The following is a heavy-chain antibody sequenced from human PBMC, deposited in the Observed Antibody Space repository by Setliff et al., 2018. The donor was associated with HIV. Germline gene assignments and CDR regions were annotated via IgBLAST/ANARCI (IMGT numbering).Heavy chain of an antibody. CDR2: INSDGSST. CDR3: ARVSHYYYGMDV. Sequence: VGSLRLSCAASGFTFSSYWMHWVRQAPGKGLVWVSRINSDGSSTSYADSVKGRFTISRDNAKNTLYLQMNSLRAEDTAVYYCARVSHYYYGMDVWGQGTTVTV. CDR1: GFTFSSYW. J-gene: IGHJ6*02. V-gene: IGHV3-74*01.